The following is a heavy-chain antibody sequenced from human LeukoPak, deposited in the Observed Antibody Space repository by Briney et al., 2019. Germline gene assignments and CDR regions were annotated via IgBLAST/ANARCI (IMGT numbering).Heavy chain of an antibody. Sequence: SETLSLTCTASGDSISSSSYFWGWTRQPPGKGLEWIGSIYYSGSTSYSPSLKSRVTISVGTSKSQFSLRLSSVTAADTAVYYCARGYYDFWSGYSNWFDPWGQGTLVTVSS. CDR3: ARGYYDFWSGYSNWFDP. D-gene: IGHD3-3*01. CDR1: GDSISSSSYF. J-gene: IGHJ5*02. V-gene: IGHV4-39*07. CDR2: IYYSGST.